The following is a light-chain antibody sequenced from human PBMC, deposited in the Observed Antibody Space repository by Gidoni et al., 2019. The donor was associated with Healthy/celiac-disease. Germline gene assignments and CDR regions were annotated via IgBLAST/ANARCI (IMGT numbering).Light chain of an antibody. CDR2: AAS. CDR3: QQLSSSPLT. CDR1: QGISSY. Sequence: DIQLTQSPSFLSASVGDRVTITCRASQGISSYLAWYQQKPGKASKLLIYAASTLQGGVPSRFSGSGSGTEFTLTISSLQPEDFATYSCQQLSSSPLTFGPGTKVDIK. J-gene: IGKJ3*01. V-gene: IGKV1-9*01.